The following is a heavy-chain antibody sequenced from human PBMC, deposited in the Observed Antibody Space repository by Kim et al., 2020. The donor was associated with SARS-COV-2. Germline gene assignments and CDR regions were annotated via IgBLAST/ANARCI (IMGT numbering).Heavy chain of an antibody. Sequence: GGSLRLSCAASGFTFSSYAMSWVRQAPGKGLEWVSAISGSGGSTYYADSVKGRFTISRDNSKNTLYLQMNSPRAEDTAVYYCAKAAPLAYCGGDCYSGAFDIWGQGTMVTVSS. J-gene: IGHJ3*02. V-gene: IGHV3-23*01. CDR3: AKAAPLAYCGGDCYSGAFDI. CDR2: ISGSGGST. CDR1: GFTFSSYA. D-gene: IGHD2-21*01.